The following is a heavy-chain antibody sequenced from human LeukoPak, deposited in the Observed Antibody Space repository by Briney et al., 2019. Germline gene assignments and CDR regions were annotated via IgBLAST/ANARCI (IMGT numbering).Heavy chain of an antibody. CDR3: ARRPYGYSSSSDY. CDR1: GGSIRSYY. D-gene: IGHD6-13*01. CDR2: IYYSGST. J-gene: IGHJ4*02. Sequence: SETLSLTYAVSGGSIRSYYWSWIPEPPGKGLVGGGYIYYSGSTNYNPSVKSRVTISVDTSKNQFSLKLSSVTAADTAVYDCARRPYGYSSSSDYWGQGTLVTVSS. V-gene: IGHV4-59*08.